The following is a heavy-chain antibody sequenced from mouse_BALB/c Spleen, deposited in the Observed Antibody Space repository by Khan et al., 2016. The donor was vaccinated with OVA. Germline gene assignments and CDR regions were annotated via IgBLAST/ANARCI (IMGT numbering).Heavy chain of an antibody. V-gene: IGHV5-6*01. Sequence: EVKLLGSGGDLVKPGGSLKLSCAASGFTFSSYSMSWVRQTPDKRLEWVASISSGGDYTYYPDSVKGRFTISRDNAKNTLYLQMSDLKSEDTAMYYCADHLTGSFAYWGQGTLVTVSA. CDR3: ADHLTGSFAY. J-gene: IGHJ3*01. CDR1: GFTFSSYS. D-gene: IGHD4-1*01. CDR2: ISSGGDYT.